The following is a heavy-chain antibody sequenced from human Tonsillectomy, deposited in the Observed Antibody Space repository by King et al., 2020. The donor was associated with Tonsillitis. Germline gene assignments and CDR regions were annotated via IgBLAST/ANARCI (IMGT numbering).Heavy chain of an antibody. CDR1: GFTFSSSA. CDR3: ARVEMATIWYFDL. V-gene: IGHV3-30-3*01. J-gene: IGHJ2*01. Sequence: VQLVESGGGVVQPGRSLRLSCAASGFTFSSSAMHWVRQAPGQGLEWVAVISDDGSRTYYADSVKGRFTLARDNSKNTLSLQMNSLRAEDTAVCYCARVEMATIWYFDLWGRGTLVTVSS. CDR2: ISDDGSRT. D-gene: IGHD5-24*01.